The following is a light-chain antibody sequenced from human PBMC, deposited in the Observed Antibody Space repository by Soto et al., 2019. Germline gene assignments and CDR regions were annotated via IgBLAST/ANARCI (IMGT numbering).Light chain of an antibody. Sequence: EVVLTQSPGTLSLSPGERDTLSCRASQSVTSGSLAWYQQKPGQAPRLLIYGTSSRATGIPDRFSGSGSGTDFTLTISRLEPEAFALYYCQDDGISRTFGQGTNVEIK. V-gene: IGKV3-20*01. J-gene: IGKJ1*01. CDR2: GTS. CDR3: QDDGISRT. CDR1: QSVTSGS.